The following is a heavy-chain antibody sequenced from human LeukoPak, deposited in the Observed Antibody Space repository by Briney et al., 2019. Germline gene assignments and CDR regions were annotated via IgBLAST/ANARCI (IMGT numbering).Heavy chain of an antibody. D-gene: IGHD3-22*01. J-gene: IGHJ4*02. CDR1: GGTFSSYA. Sequence: ASVKVSCKASGGTFSSYAISWVRQAPGQGLEWMGRIIPILGIANYAQKFQGRVTITADKSTSTAYMELSSLRSEDTAVYYCATLYYYDSSGYTFDYWGQGTLVTVSS. CDR3: ATLYYYDSSGYTFDY. CDR2: IIPILGIA. V-gene: IGHV1-69*04.